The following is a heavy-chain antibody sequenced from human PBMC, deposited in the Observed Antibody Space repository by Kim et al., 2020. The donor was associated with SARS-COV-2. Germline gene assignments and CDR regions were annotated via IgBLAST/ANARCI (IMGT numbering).Heavy chain of an antibody. Sequence: GSIKYNPSLMSRVPLSLDTSKNQLSLTLSSVTAADTAIYYCAADILTPSDYWGQGTLVTVSS. CDR2: GSI. CDR3: AADILTPSDY. D-gene: IGHD3-9*01. V-gene: IGHV4-34*01. J-gene: IGHJ4*02.